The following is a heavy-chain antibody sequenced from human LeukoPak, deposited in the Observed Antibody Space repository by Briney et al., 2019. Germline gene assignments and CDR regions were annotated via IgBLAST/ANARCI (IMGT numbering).Heavy chain of an antibody. CDR2: ISGSGGST. V-gene: IGHV3-23*01. J-gene: IGHJ4*02. D-gene: IGHD4-17*01. CDR3: AKTSRGDSYFDY. CDR1: GFTFSSYA. Sequence: GGSLRLSCAASGFTFSSYAMSWVRQAPGKGLEWVSAISGSGGSTYYADSVKGRFTISRDNSKNTLYLQMNRLRAEDTAVYYCAKTSRGDSYFDYWGQGTLVTVSS.